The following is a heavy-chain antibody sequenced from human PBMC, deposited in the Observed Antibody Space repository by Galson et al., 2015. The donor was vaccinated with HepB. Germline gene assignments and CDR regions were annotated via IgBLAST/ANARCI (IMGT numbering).Heavy chain of an antibody. CDR3: ARGDLGSAGPPAQ. V-gene: IGHV4-34*01. J-gene: IGHJ3*01. Sequence: ETLSLTCAVYGGSFSGYYWSWIRQPPGKGLEWIGEINHSGSTNYNPSLKSRVTISVDTSKNQFSLKLSSVTAADTAVYYCARGDLGSAGPPAQWGQGTMVTVSS. D-gene: IGHD2-15*01. CDR1: GGSFSGYY. CDR2: INHSGST.